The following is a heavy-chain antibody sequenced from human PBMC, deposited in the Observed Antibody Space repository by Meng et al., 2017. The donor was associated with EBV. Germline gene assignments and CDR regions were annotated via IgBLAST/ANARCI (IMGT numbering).Heavy chain of an antibody. CDR3: ASESGRGFTPDY. CDR1: GGTFRSDA. Sequence: QVPWQQAGAGVKKPGSSVKVSCRTSGGTFRSDAVSWVRQAPGKGLEWMGGLIPMSGAPHYAQKFQDRVTIIADESTSTHSMELNNLRFEDTAMYYCASESGRGFTPDYWGQGTLVTVSS. CDR2: LIPMSGAP. D-gene: IGHD3-10*01. J-gene: IGHJ4*02. V-gene: IGHV1-69*01.